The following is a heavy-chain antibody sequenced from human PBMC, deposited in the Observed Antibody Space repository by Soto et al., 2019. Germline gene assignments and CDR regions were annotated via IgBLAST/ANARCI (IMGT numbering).Heavy chain of an antibody. Sequence: GASVKVSCKASVYTFTGYYMHWVRQANGQGLEWMGWINPNSGGTNYAQKFQGRVTMTRDTSISTAYMELSRLRSDDKAVYYCAREGTAMADAFDIWGQGTMVTVSS. J-gene: IGHJ3*02. D-gene: IGHD5-18*01. CDR1: VYTFTGYY. CDR2: INPNSGGT. V-gene: IGHV1-2*02. CDR3: AREGTAMADAFDI.